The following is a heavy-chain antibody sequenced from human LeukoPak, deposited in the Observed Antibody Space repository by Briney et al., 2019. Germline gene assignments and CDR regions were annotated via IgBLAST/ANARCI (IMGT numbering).Heavy chain of an antibody. CDR2: IYYSGST. V-gene: IGHV4-39*07. CDR3: ARVGGSCVDIDY. D-gene: IGHD2-15*01. J-gene: IGHJ4*02. CDR1: GGSISSSSYY. Sequence: SETLSLTCTVSGGSISSSSYYWGWIRQPPGKGLEWIGSIYYSGSTYYNPSLKGRVTISVDTSKNQFSLKLSSVTAADTAVYYCARVGGSCVDIDYWGQGTLVTVSS.